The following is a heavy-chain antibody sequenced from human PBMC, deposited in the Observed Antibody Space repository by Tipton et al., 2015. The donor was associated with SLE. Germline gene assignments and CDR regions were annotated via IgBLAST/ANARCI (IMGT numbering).Heavy chain of an antibody. CDR3: AKDSSSGDEDFQH. CDR1: GFTFDDYA. D-gene: IGHD6-13*01. Sequence: SLRLSCAASGFTFDDYAMHWVRHAPGKGLEWVSGISWNSGSIGYADSVKGRFTISRDNAKNSLYLQMNSLRAEDTALYYWAKDSSSGDEDFQHWGQGTLGTVSS. V-gene: IGHV3-9*01. J-gene: IGHJ1*01. CDR2: ISWNSGSI.